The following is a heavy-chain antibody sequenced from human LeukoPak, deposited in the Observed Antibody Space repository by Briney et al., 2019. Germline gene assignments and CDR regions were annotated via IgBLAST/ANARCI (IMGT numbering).Heavy chain of an antibody. Sequence: GGSLRLSCAASRFTFSSYAMSWVRQAPGKGLEWVGFIRSKAYGATTEYAASLKDRFTISRDDSKSIAYLQVNSLKTEDTAVYYCTRILLKWELPGSDAFDIWGEGTMVTVSS. V-gene: IGHV3-49*04. D-gene: IGHD1-26*01. CDR2: IRSKAYGATT. CDR1: RFTFSSYA. CDR3: TRILLKWELPGSDAFDI. J-gene: IGHJ3*02.